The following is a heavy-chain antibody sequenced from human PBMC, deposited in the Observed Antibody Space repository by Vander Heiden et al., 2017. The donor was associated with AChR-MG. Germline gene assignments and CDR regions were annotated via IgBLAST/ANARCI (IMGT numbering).Heavy chain of an antibody. CDR1: GDSITSGGYF. D-gene: IGHD2-2*01. Sequence: QVQLRESGPGLVKPSETLSLICTVSGDSITSGGYFWTWIRQHPGKGLEWIGYISSSGTPYANPSLWGPIVMSLDTSMNQFSLRLSSVTAADSAIYYCARLSCSRSCSHGGGFDSWGQGTPVTVSS. CDR3: ARLSCSRSCSHGGGFDS. V-gene: IGHV4-31*01. CDR2: ISSSGTP. J-gene: IGHJ4*02.